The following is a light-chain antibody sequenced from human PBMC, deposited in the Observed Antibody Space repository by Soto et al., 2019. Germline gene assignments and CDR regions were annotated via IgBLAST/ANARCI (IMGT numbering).Light chain of an antibody. Sequence: EIVMTQARATLSVSPGERATLSCSAIQSVSINLAWYQQKPGQAPRLLIYGAFTRATGIPARFSGSGSGTEFTLTISSLQSEDFAVYSCQQYNNWPPLFTFGPGTKVDI. V-gene: IGKV3-15*01. CDR2: GAF. CDR3: QQYNNWPPLFT. CDR1: QSVSIN. J-gene: IGKJ3*01.